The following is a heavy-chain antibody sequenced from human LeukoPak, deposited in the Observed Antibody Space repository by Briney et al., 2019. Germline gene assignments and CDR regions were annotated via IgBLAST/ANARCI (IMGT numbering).Heavy chain of an antibody. CDR2: IKPSSGGT. D-gene: IGHD3-10*01. CDR3: ARDLRVRGPVDY. Sequence: ASVKVSCKASGYTFIGYYIHWVRQAPGQGLEWMGWIKPSSGGTNYAQKFQGRVTMTRDTSISTAYMELSRLGSDDTAVYYSARDLRVRGPVDYWGQGSLVTVSS. CDR1: GYTFIGYY. J-gene: IGHJ4*02. V-gene: IGHV1-2*02.